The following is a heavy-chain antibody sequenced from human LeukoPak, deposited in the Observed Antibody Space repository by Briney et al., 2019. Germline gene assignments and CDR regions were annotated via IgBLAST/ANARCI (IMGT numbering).Heavy chain of an antibody. V-gene: IGHV3-74*01. Sequence: GGSLRLSCAASGFIFSIYWMHWVRQAPGKGLVWVSHINSDGSSTSYADSVKGRFTISRDNARNTLYLQMNSLRAEDTAVYYCAKGYSYGYSWGYWGQGTLVTVSS. J-gene: IGHJ4*02. CDR1: GFIFSIYW. CDR2: INSDGSST. D-gene: IGHD5-18*01. CDR3: AKGYSYGYSWGY.